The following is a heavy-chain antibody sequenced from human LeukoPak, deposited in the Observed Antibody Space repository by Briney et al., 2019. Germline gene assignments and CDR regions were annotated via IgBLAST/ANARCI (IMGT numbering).Heavy chain of an antibody. CDR1: GYTFTSYG. Sequence: GASVKVSCKASGYTFTSYGISWVRQAPGQGLEWMGWINTNTGNPTYAQGFTGRFVFSLDTSVSTAYLQISSLKAEDTAVYYCARSRIAVRNWFDPWGQGTLVTVSS. D-gene: IGHD6-19*01. CDR3: ARSRIAVRNWFDP. V-gene: IGHV7-4-1*02. J-gene: IGHJ5*02. CDR2: INTNTGNP.